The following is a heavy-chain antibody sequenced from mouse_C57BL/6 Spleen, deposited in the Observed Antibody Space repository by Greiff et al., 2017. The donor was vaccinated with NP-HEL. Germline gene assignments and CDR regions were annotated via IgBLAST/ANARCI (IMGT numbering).Heavy chain of an antibody. CDR2: ISDGGSYT. CDR3: ARALYYGNYEDYAMDY. Sequence: EVQLVESGGGLVKPGGSLKLSCAASGFTFSSYAMSWVRQTPEKRLEWVATISDGGSYTYYPDNVKGRFTISRDNAKNNLYLQMSHLKSEDTAMYYCARALYYGNYEDYAMDYWGQGTSVTVSS. D-gene: IGHD2-1*01. CDR1: GFTFSSYA. V-gene: IGHV5-4*01. J-gene: IGHJ4*01.